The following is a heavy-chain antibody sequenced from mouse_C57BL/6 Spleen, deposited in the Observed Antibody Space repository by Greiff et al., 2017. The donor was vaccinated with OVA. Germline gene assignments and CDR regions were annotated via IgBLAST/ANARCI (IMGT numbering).Heavy chain of an antibody. J-gene: IGHJ2*01. CDR1: GFNIKDYY. D-gene: IGHD1-1*01. Sequence: VQLQQSGAELVKPGASVQLSCTASGFNIKDYYMHWVKQRTEQGLEWIGRIDPEDGETKYAPKFQGKATITADTSSNTAYLQRSSLTSEDTAVYYCARSIGIGRSSFDYWGQGTTLTVSS. V-gene: IGHV14-2*01. CDR2: IDPEDGET. CDR3: ARSIGIGRSSFDY.